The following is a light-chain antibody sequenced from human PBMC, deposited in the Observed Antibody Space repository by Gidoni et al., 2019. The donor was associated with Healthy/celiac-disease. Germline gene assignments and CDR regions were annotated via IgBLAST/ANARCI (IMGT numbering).Light chain of an antibody. V-gene: IGKV1-5*01. CDR1: QSISSW. Sequence: DIQMTQSPSTLSASVGDRVTITCRASQSISSWLAWYQQKPGKAPKLLIYDASSLESGVPSRCSGCGSGTEFTLTISSLQPDDFATYYCQQYNSYPRTFGQGTKVEIK. CDR2: DAS. CDR3: QQYNSYPRT. J-gene: IGKJ1*01.